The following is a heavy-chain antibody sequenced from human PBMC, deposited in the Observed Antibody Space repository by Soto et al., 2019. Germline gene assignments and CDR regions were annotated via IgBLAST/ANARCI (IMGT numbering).Heavy chain of an antibody. Sequence: SETLSLTCTVSGGSISSYYWSWIRQPPGKGLEWIGHIYYSGSTNYNPSLKSRVTISVDTSKNQFSLKLSSVTAADTAVYYCATQMATHHLDAFDIWGQGTMVTVSS. CDR1: GGSISSYY. D-gene: IGHD5-12*01. J-gene: IGHJ3*02. CDR2: IYYSGST. V-gene: IGHV4-59*01. CDR3: ATQMATHHLDAFDI.